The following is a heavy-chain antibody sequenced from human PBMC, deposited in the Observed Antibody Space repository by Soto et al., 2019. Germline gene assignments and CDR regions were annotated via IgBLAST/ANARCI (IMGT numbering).Heavy chain of an antibody. CDR3: ASPGYCSDGTCYPDY. D-gene: IGHD2-15*01. Sequence: QVQLQQWGAGLLKTSATLSLNCAGYGGSLSGSSWSWIRQPPGTGLEWIGEIHHSGSTYYNPSLKSRVTLSVDTSKNQFSLTLNSVTAADTAVYYCASPGYCSDGTCYPDYWGQGTLVTVSS. J-gene: IGHJ4*02. CDR1: GGSLSGSS. CDR2: IHHSGST. V-gene: IGHV4-34*01.